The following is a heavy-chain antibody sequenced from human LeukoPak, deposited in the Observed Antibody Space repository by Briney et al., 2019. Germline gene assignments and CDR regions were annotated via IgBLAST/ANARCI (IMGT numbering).Heavy chain of an antibody. V-gene: IGHV4-59*01. D-gene: IGHD4-11*01. CDR2: VDHTGST. CDR3: ARGRVSSSTWYSTYYYFFYMDF. J-gene: IGHJ6*03. CDR1: DDSITMYY. Sequence: SETLSLTCTVSDDSITMYYWTWIRQPPGKGLEWIGYVDHTGSTKFNPSLNGRVSISRDTSKNFFSLRLRSVTAADTAVYFCARGRVSSSTWYSTYYYFFYMDFWGKGTTVTVSS.